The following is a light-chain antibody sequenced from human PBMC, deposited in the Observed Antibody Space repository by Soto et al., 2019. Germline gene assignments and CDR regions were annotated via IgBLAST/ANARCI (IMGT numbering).Light chain of an antibody. CDR3: QQRNNWPRST. CDR2: GAS. V-gene: IGKV3D-20*02. CDR1: QSVSSSY. J-gene: IGKJ5*01. Sequence: EIVLTQSPGTLSLSPGERATLSCRASQSVSSSYLAWYQQKPGQAPRLLIYGASTRATGIPARFSGSGSGTEFTLTISSLEPEDFAVYYCQQRNNWPRSTFGQGTRLEIK.